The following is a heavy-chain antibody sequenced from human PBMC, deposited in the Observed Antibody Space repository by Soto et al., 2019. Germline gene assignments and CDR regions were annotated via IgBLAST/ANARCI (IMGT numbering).Heavy chain of an antibody. Sequence: SVKVSCEASRGTFSSYAISWVRQAPGQGGEWRGGIIPIFGTANYAPKFPGSVTITAADSTSTAYMELSRLRSEDTAVYYCARDGYDSSGYYYVEAFDIWGQGTMVTVSS. CDR3: ARDGYDSSGYYYVEAFDI. V-gene: IGHV1-69*01. CDR2: IIPIFGTA. J-gene: IGHJ3*02. CDR1: RGTFSSYA. D-gene: IGHD3-22*01.